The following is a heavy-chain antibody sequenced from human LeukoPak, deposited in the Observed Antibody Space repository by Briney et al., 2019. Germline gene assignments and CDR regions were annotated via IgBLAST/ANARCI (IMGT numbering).Heavy chain of an antibody. CDR2: INPNSGGT. CDR1: GYTFTGYY. CDR3: ARDNRRYYDSSGNGGFDY. V-gene: IGHV1-2*02. D-gene: IGHD3-22*01. J-gene: IGHJ4*02. Sequence: ASVKVSCKASGYTFTGYYMHWVRQAPGQGLEWMGWINPNSGGTNYAQKFQGRVTMTRDTSISTVYMELSRLRSDDTAVYYCARDNRRYYDSSGNGGFDYWGQGTLVTVSS.